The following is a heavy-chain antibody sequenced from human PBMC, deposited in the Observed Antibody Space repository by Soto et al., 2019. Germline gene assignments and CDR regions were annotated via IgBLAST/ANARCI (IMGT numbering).Heavy chain of an antibody. V-gene: IGHV3-23*01. D-gene: IGHD3-10*01. Sequence: EVQLLESGGGLVQPGWSLRLSCAASGFTFNNYAMTWVRQAPGKGLEWVSAISGGGDTTSYADSVKGRFTVSRDGSKNTLYLQMSSLRAEDTSLYYCAIGRGGSGSLTPRVDFWGQGTLVTVSS. J-gene: IGHJ4*02. CDR1: GFTFNNYA. CDR3: AIGRGGSGSLTPRVDF. CDR2: ISGGGDTT.